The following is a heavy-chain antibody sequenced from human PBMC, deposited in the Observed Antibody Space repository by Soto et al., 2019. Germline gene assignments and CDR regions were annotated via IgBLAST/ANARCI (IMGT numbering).Heavy chain of an antibody. Sequence: GGSLRLSCTASGFTFSSYAMSWVRQAPGQGLEWVSAISGSGANTYYADSVKGRFTISRDNSRNTLYLQMNSLRAEDTAVHYCAVGYFDSGRRNWFDPWGQGTLVTVSS. CDR3: AVGYFDSGRRNWFDP. CDR2: ISGSGANT. D-gene: IGHD3-10*01. J-gene: IGHJ5*02. CDR1: GFTFSSYA. V-gene: IGHV3-23*01.